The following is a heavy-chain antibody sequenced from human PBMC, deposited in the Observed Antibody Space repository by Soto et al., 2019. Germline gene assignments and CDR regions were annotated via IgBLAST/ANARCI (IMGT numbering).Heavy chain of an antibody. CDR3: AREXPSGEGAYDY. CDR1: GFTFSSYA. J-gene: IGHJ4*02. V-gene: IGHV3-30-3*01. CDR2: ISYDGSNK. D-gene: IGHD1-26*01. Sequence: QVQLVESGGGVVQPGRSLRLSCAASGFTFSSYAMHWVRQAPGKGLEWVAVISYDGSNKYYADSVKGRFTISRDNSKNTLYLQMNSLRAEDTAVYYCAREXPSGEGAYDYWGQGTLVTVSS.